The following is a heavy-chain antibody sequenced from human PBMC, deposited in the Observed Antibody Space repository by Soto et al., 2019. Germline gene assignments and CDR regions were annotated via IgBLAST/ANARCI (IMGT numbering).Heavy chain of an antibody. V-gene: IGHV1-3*01. J-gene: IGHJ5*02. Sequence: VNVSCKASGYTFTSYGIHWVRQAPGQRLEWMGWINAANGDTKYSPKFQGRVTITRDTSASTAYMELSSLRSEDTAVYYCVRRHVSATGIDWFDPWGQGTLVTVSS. CDR3: VRRHVSATGIDWFDP. D-gene: IGHD6-13*01. CDR1: GYTFTSYG. CDR2: INAANGDT.